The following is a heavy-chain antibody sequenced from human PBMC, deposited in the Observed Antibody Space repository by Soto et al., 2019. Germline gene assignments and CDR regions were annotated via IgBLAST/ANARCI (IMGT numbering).Heavy chain of an antibody. D-gene: IGHD6-19*01. J-gene: IGHJ6*02. CDR2: ISGSSTYI. Sequence: EVQLVESGGGLVKPGGSLRLSCAASGFIVTSYTVNWVRQAPGKGLEWVASISGSSTYIYYADSLKGRFTISRDNPKNSLSLQLTSLRAEATALYYCARDRKIAVAGTSTYSYSGLDFWCPATTVTVSS. CDR1: GFIVTSYT. CDR3: ARDRKIAVAGTSTYSYSGLDF. V-gene: IGHV3-21*01.